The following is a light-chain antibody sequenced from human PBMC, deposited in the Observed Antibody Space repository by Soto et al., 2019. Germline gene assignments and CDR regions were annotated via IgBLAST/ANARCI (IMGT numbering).Light chain of an antibody. CDR3: HQCATSPLT. V-gene: IGKV3-20*01. CDR1: QSVGNNY. CDR2: NAS. J-gene: IGKJ4*01. Sequence: EIVLTQSPGTLSLSPGERATLSCRASQSVGNNYLAWYQLKPGQAPRLLIYNASNRAAGIPDRFSGSGSGTDFTLTISRLEPEDFAVYFCHQCATSPLTFGGGTKVEIK.